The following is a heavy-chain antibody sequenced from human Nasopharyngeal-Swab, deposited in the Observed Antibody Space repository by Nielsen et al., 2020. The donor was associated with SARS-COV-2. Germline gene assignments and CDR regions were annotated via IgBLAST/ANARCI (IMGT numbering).Heavy chain of an antibody. CDR1: GYTFTGYY. CDR2: INPNSGGT. V-gene: IGHV1-2*02. D-gene: IGHD4-17*01. J-gene: IGHJ3*02. Sequence: ASVNVSCKASGYTFTGYYMHWVRQAPGQGLEWMGWINPNSGGTNYAQKFQGRVTMTRDTSISTAYMELSRLRSDDTAVYYCARDTTVSSNAFDIWGQGTMVTVSS. CDR3: ARDTTVSSNAFDI.